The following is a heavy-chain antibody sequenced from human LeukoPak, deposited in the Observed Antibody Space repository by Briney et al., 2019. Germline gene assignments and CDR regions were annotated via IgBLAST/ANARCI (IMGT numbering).Heavy chain of an antibody. V-gene: IGHV4-59*01. J-gene: IGHJ6*02. CDR1: GGSISSYY. CDR2: IYYSGST. CDR3: ARGDNCYYGMDV. Sequence: PSETLSLTCTVSGGSISSYYWSWIRQPPGKGLEWIGYIYYSGSTYYNPSLKSRVTISVDTAKNQFSLELGSVTAADTAVYFCARGDNCYYGMDVWGQGTTVTVSS.